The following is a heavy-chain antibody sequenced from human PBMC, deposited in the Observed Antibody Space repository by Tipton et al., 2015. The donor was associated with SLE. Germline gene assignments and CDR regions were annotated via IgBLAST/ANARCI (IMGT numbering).Heavy chain of an antibody. D-gene: IGHD6-13*01. Sequence: GSLRLSCAASGFTFSDHYMSWVRQAPGKGLEWISYIDSSNSFTNYADSVKGRFTISRDNANNSLYLQLSSLRAEDTAVYYCARGGISGYTKSPVDYWGQGTLVTVSP. J-gene: IGHJ4*02. CDR1: GFTFSDHY. CDR3: ARGGISGYTKSPVDY. V-gene: IGHV3-11*06. CDR2: IDSSNSFT.